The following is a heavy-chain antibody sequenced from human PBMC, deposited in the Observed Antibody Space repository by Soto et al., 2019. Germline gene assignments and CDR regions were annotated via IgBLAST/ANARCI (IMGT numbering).Heavy chain of an antibody. Sequence: QVQLQQWGAGLLKPSETLSLTWAVYGGFVSSGNYYWSWIRQPPGKGLEWIGEMSHSGGTHFNPSLKSRVTISVDTSKNQFSLKMSSVTAADTALYYCARVERGTATTVVDAFDIWGPGTMVTVSS. J-gene: IGHJ3*02. CDR3: ARVERGTATTVVDAFDI. D-gene: IGHD1-1*01. CDR1: GGFVSSGNYY. CDR2: MSHSGGT. V-gene: IGHV4-34*01.